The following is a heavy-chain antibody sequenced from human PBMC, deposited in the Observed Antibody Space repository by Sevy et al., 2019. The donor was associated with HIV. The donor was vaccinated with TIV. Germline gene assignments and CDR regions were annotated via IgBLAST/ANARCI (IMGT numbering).Heavy chain of an antibody. V-gene: IGHV4-39*02. J-gene: IGHJ4*02. CDR3: VGPKLTYTNGWHYFDY. Sequence: SQTLSLTCIVSGASISNTAYYWGWIRQSPGKGLEWIASIRHGGYTFYNPSLKSRVTISADTSKNHFSLKLTCVSAADTSIYYCVGPKLTYTNGWHYFDYWGQGTVVTVSS. D-gene: IGHD2-8*01. CDR1: GASISNTAYY. CDR2: IRHGGYT.